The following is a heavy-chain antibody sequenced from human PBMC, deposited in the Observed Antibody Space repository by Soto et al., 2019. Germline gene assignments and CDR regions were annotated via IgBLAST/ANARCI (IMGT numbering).Heavy chain of an antibody. CDR2: IYYSGST. D-gene: IGHD3-9*01. Sequence: SETLSLTCTVSGGSISSGGYYWSWIRQHPGKGLEWIGYIYYSGSTYYNPSLKSRVTISVDTSKNQFSLKLSSVTAADAAVYYCARDRGYDILTGYGAMDVWGQGTTVTVSS. CDR1: GGSISSGGYY. J-gene: IGHJ6*02. V-gene: IGHV4-31*03. CDR3: ARDRGYDILTGYGAMDV.